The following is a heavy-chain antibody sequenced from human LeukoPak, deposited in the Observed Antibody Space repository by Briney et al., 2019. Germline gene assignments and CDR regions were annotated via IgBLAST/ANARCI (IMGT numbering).Heavy chain of an antibody. CDR3: ARAEYCGGDCYGVIFDI. V-gene: IGHV1-69*13. Sequence: SVKVSCKASGGTFSSYAISWVRQAPGQGLEWMGGIIPIFGTANYAQKFQGRVTITADESTSTAYMELSSLRSEDTAVYYCARAEYCGGDCYGVIFDIWGQGTMVTVSS. CDR1: GGTFSSYA. D-gene: IGHD2-21*01. J-gene: IGHJ3*02. CDR2: IIPIFGTA.